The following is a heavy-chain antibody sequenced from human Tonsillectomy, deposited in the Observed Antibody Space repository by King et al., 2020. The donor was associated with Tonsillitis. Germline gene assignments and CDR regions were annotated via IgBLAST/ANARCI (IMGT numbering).Heavy chain of an antibody. D-gene: IGHD3-22*01. Sequence: QLVQSGAEVKKPGASVKVSCKASGYTFTSYGISWVRQAPGQGLEWMGWISAYNGNTNYAQKLQGRVTMTTDTSTSTAYMELRSLRYDDTAVYYCARGDRYYYDSSGYSYFDYWGQGTLVTVSS. V-gene: IGHV1-18*04. J-gene: IGHJ4*02. CDR2: ISAYNGNT. CDR1: GYTFTSYG. CDR3: ARGDRYYYDSSGYSYFDY.